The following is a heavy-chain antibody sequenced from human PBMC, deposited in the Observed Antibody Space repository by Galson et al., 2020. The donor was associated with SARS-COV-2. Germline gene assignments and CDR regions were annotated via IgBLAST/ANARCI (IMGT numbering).Heavy chain of an antibody. Sequence: ASVKVSCKASGYTFTSYYMHWVRQAPGQGLEWMGIINPSGGSTSYAQKFQGRVTMTRDTSTSTVYMELSSLRSEDTAVYYCASSVGGLDGDRFGMDVWGQGTTVTVSS. CDR3: ASSVGGLDGDRFGMDV. D-gene: IGHD4-17*01. V-gene: IGHV1-46*03. J-gene: IGHJ6*02. CDR2: INPSGGST. CDR1: GYTFTSYY.